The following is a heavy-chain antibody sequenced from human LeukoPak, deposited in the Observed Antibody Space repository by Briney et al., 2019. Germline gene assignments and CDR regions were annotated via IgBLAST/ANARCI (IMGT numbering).Heavy chain of an antibody. Sequence: SVKVSCKASGGTFSSYAISWVRQAPGQGLEWMGRITPILGIANYAQKFQGRVTITADKSTSTAYMELSSLRSEDTAVYYCASLIYSSSSHWGQGTLVTVSS. CDR1: GGTFSSYA. D-gene: IGHD6-6*01. CDR3: ASLIYSSSSH. V-gene: IGHV1-69*04. J-gene: IGHJ4*02. CDR2: ITPILGIA.